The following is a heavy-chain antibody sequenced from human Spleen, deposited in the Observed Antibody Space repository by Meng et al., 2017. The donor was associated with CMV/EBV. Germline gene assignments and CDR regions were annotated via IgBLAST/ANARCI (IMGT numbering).Heavy chain of an antibody. V-gene: IGHV3-30-3*01. D-gene: IGHD3-9*01. J-gene: IGHJ6*02. CDR2: ILYDGSNR. CDR3: ARNHILPGDENYYFYGMDV. CDR1: GFTFSTYS. Sequence: GESLKISCAASGFTFSTYSMHWVRQAPGKGLEWVASILYDGSNRRYTDSVKGRLTISRDNSKNTLYLQMYGLRIEDTAVYYCARNHILPGDENYYFYGMDVWGQGTTVTVSS.